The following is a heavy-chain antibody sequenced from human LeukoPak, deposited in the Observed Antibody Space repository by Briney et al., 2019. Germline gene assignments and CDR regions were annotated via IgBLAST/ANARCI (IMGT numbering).Heavy chain of an antibody. CDR3: AREVTTEGFYYFDY. CDR2: INPDGGRI. D-gene: IGHD4-17*01. CDR1: GFTFSNYW. J-gene: IGHJ4*02. Sequence: GGSLRLSCAASGFTFSNYWMHWVRQAPGKGLVWVSRINPDGGRISYADSMQGRFTISRDNAKNTVYLQMNSLRAEDTAVYYCAREVTTEGFYYFDYWGQGTLVTVSS. V-gene: IGHV3-74*01.